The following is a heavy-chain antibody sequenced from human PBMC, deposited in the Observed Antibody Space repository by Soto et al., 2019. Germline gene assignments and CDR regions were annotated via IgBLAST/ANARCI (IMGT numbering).Heavy chain of an antibody. Sequence: QLQLQESGPGLVKPSETLSLTCTVSGGSISSSSYYWGWIRQPPGKGLEWIGSIYYSGSTYYNPSLKSRVTISVDTSKNQFSLKLSSVTAADTAVYYCARHGPNLLRFLEWSGDYWGQGTLVTVSS. CDR2: IYYSGST. CDR1: GGSISSSSYY. V-gene: IGHV4-39*01. D-gene: IGHD3-3*01. CDR3: ARHGPNLLRFLEWSGDY. J-gene: IGHJ4*02.